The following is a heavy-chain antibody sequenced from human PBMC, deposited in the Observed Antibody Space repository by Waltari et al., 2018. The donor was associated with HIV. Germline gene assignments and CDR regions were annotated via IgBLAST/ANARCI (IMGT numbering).Heavy chain of an antibody. CDR3: ARGGIRGGFDY. Sequence: QVQLQESGPGLVKPSATLSLTCTVTGGYIRSYYWSWIRQHPGKGLEWIGYIYYSGSANYNPSLKSRVTISVDTSKNQFSLKLSSVTAADTAVYYCARGGIRGGFDYWGQGTLVTVSP. D-gene: IGHD3-16*01. V-gene: IGHV4-59*01. J-gene: IGHJ4*02. CDR2: IYYSGSA. CDR1: GGYIRSYY.